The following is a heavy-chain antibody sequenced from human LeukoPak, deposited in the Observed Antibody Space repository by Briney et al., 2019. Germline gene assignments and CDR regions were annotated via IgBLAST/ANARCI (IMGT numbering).Heavy chain of an antibody. J-gene: IGHJ4*02. Sequence: SGPTLVKLTQPLTLTCTLSGFLLSTSGMCVSWIRQPSGKALEWLARIDWDDDKYYSTSLKTRLTISKDTSKNQVVLTMTNMDPVDTATYYCARTYYYDSSGYSPFDYWGQGTLVTVSS. CDR1: GFLLSTSGMC. D-gene: IGHD3-22*01. V-gene: IGHV2-70*11. CDR3: ARTYYYDSSGYSPFDY. CDR2: IDWDDDK.